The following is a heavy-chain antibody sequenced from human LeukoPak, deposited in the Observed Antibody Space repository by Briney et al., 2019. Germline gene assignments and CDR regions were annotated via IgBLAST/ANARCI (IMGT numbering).Heavy chain of an antibody. V-gene: IGHV3-9*01. J-gene: IGHJ3*02. Sequence: GRSLRLSCAASGFTFDDYAMHWVRQAPGKGLEWVSGISWNSGSIGYADSVKGRFTISRDNAKNSLYLQMNSLRAEDTAVYYCAKVQWELLPDAFDIWGQGTMVTVSS. CDR3: AKVQWELLPDAFDI. CDR1: GFTFDDYA. D-gene: IGHD1-26*01. CDR2: ISWNSGSI.